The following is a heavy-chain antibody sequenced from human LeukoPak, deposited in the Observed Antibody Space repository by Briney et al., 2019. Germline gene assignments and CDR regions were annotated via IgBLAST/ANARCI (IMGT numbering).Heavy chain of an antibody. J-gene: IGHJ4*02. CDR2: IYTSGDT. D-gene: IGHD6-19*01. V-gene: IGHV4-61*02. CDR1: GGSISSDSYY. CDR3: ARDMGGSGWYALDY. Sequence: SETLSLTCTVSGGSISSDSYYWSWIRQPAGKGLEWIGRIYTSGDTNYNPSLKRRVTISVDTSKHQVSLQLSSVTAAATAVYYCARDMGGSGWYALDYWGQGTLVTVSS.